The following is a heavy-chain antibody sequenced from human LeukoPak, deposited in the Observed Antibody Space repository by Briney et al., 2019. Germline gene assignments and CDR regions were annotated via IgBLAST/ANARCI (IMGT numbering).Heavy chain of an antibody. CDR1: GGSISSGYY. V-gene: IGHV4-38-2*02. CDR2: IYHSGST. Sequence: SETLSLTCTVSGGSISSGYYWGWIRQPPGKGLEWIGSIYHSGSTYYNPSLKSRVTISVDTSKNQFSLKLSSVTAADTAVYYCASVKYDILTASQAFDIWGQGTMVTVSS. J-gene: IGHJ3*02. D-gene: IGHD3-9*01. CDR3: ASVKYDILTASQAFDI.